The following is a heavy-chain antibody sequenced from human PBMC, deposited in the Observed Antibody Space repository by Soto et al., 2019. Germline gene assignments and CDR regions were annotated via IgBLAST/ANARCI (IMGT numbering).Heavy chain of an antibody. J-gene: IGHJ4*02. CDR3: ERPGLPAAGAPYYFDY. Sequence: GASVKVSCKASGYSFTSYDTNWVRQAAGQGLEWMGWMNPNSGNTGYAQKFQGRVTMTRNTSISTAYMELNSLTSDDTAVYYCERPGLPAAGAPYYFDYWGQGALVTVSS. V-gene: IGHV1-8*01. CDR1: GYSFTSYD. D-gene: IGHD6-13*01. CDR2: MNPNSGNT.